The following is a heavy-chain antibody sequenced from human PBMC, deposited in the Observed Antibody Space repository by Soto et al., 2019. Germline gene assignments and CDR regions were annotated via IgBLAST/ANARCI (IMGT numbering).Heavy chain of an antibody. D-gene: IGHD3-22*01. V-gene: IGHV4-61*01. CDR1: GGSVSSGSYY. CDR2: IYYSGST. J-gene: IGHJ5*02. Sequence: SETLSLTCTVSGGSVSSGSYYWSWIRQPPGKGLEWIGYIYYSGSTNYNPSLKSRVTISVDTSKNQFSLKLSSVTAADTAVYYCARDTHDSSGYYYPWFDPWGQGTLVTVSS. CDR3: ARDTHDSSGYYYPWFDP.